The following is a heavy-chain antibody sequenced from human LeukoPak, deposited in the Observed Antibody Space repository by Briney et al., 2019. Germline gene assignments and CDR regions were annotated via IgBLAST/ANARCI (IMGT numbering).Heavy chain of an antibody. CDR2: IYTSGST. CDR1: GGSISSYY. D-gene: IGHD4-17*01. J-gene: IGHJ6*03. Sequence: PSETLSLTCTVSGGSISSYYWSWIRQPAGKGLEWIGRIYTSGSTNYNPSLKSRVTMSVDTSKNQFSLKLSSVTAADTAVYYCARDPPNDHGDYNYYYYMDVWGKGTTVTVSS. V-gene: IGHV4-4*07. CDR3: ARDPPNDHGDYNYYYYMDV.